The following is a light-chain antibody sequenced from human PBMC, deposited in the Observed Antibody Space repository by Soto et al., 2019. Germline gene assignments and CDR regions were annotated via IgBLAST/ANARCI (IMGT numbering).Light chain of an antibody. CDR3: QQGHNWPLT. Sequence: EIVMTQSPATLSVSPGERATLSCRASQSISTELAWYQQKPCQPPRLLIYSASTRATGDPARFTGSGSGSEFTLTISGLQSEDFAVYYCQQGHNWPLTFGQGTRLEI. CDR2: SAS. J-gene: IGKJ2*01. V-gene: IGKV3-15*01. CDR1: QSISTE.